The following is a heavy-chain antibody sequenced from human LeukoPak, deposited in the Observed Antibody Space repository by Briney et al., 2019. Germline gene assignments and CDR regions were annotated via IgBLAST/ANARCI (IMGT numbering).Heavy chain of an antibody. V-gene: IGHV4-39*01. D-gene: IGHD2-2*01. J-gene: IGHJ5*02. Sequence: SETLSLTCTVSGGSISSSSYYWGWIRQPPGKGLEWIGSIYYSGSTYYNPSLKSRVTISVDTSKNQFSLKLSSVTAADTAVYYCARHKSVVVPAAITWWFDPWGQGTLVTVSS. CDR1: GGSISSSSYY. CDR2: IYYSGST. CDR3: ARHKSVVVPAAITWWFDP.